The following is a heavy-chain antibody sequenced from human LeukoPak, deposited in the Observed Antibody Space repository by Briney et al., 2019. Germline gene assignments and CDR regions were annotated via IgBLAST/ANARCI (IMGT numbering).Heavy chain of an antibody. CDR3: AKSQSSVAAAGKNYYYGMDV. J-gene: IGHJ6*02. V-gene: IGHV3-21*01. CDR2: ISSSSSYI. D-gene: IGHD6-13*01. CDR1: GFTFSSYS. Sequence: GGSLRLSCAASGFTFSSYSMNWVRQAPGKGLEWVSSISSSSSYIYYADSVKGRFTISRDNSKNTLYLQMNSLRAEDTAVYYCAKSQSSVAAAGKNYYYGMDVWGQGTTVTVSS.